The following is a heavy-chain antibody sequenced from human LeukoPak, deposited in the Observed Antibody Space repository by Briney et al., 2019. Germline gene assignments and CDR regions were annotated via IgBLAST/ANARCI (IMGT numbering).Heavy chain of an antibody. D-gene: IGHD3-22*01. CDR1: GGTFSSYA. J-gene: IGHJ4*02. Sequence: SVKVSCKASGGTFSSYAISWVRQAPGQGLEWMGRINPIFGTANYAQKFQGRVTITTDESTSTAYMELSSLRSEDTAVYYCARDGKYYYDSSGYSSIDYWGQGTLVTVSS. CDR3: ARDGKYYYDSSGYSSIDY. V-gene: IGHV1-69*05. CDR2: INPIFGTA.